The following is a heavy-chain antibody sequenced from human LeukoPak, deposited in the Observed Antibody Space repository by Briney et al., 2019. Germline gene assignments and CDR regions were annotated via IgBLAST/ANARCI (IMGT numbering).Heavy chain of an antibody. V-gene: IGHV4-59*08. Sequence: SETLSLTCTVSGGSISSYYWSWIRQPPGKGLEWIGYIYYSGSTNYNPSLKSRVTISVDTSKNQFSLKLSFVTAADTAVYYCARRGDSSSWTFDYWGQGTLVTVSS. CDR2: IYYSGST. J-gene: IGHJ4*02. CDR1: GGSISSYY. D-gene: IGHD6-13*01. CDR3: ARRGDSSSWTFDY.